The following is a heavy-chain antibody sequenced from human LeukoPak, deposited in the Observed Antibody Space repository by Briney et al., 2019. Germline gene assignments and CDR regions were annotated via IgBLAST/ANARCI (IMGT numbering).Heavy chain of an antibody. CDR3: ARDLDLGYGGPYYYYGMDV. CDR1: GYTFTSYG. Sequence: GASVKVSCKASGYTFTSYGISWVRQAPGQGLEWMGWISAYNGNTNYAQKLQGRVTMTTDTSPSTAYMELRSLRSDDTAVYYCARDLDLGYGGPYYYYGMDVWGQGTTVTVSS. D-gene: IGHD4-23*01. CDR2: ISAYNGNT. J-gene: IGHJ6*02. V-gene: IGHV1-18*01.